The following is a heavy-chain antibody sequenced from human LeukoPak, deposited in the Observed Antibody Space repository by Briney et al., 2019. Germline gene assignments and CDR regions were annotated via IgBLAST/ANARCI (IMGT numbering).Heavy chain of an antibody. D-gene: IGHD3-3*01. CDR2: INPHSGGT. CDR3: ARVRFLEWFFDAFDI. V-gene: IGHV1-2*02. CDR1: GYTFTGYY. J-gene: IGHJ3*02. Sequence: ASVKVSCKASGYTFTGYYMHWVRQAPGQGLEWMGWINPHSGGTTYAQKFQGRATMTRDKSISTAYMALSRLRSDDTAVYYSARVRFLEWFFDAFDIWGQGTMVTVSS.